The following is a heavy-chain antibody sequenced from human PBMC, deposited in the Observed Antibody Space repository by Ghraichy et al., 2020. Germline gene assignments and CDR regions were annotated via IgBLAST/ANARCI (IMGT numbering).Heavy chain of an antibody. D-gene: IGHD3-10*01. V-gene: IGHV4-59*01. Sequence: SETLSLTCFVSGSSISSYYGSWVRLPRGQGLQRIGNIYYTGTTNYSPSFRGRVTISIDTSRSHFSLKLASVTAADTAVYFCARVRGGDYIDYWGRGTLVTVSS. CDR2: IYYTGTT. J-gene: IGHJ4*02. CDR1: GSSISSYY. CDR3: ARVRGGDYIDY.